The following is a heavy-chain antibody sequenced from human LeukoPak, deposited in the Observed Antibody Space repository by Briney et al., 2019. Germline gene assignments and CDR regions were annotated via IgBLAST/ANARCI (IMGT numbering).Heavy chain of an antibody. Sequence: GGSLRLSCAASGFTVSSNYMNWVRQAPGKGLEWISYISSSGSTINYADSVKGRFTISRDNAKNSLYLQMNSLRAEDTAVYYCARENSGYPRGDFDYWGQGTLVTVSS. V-gene: IGHV3-48*03. D-gene: IGHD5-12*01. CDR3: ARENSGYPRGDFDY. CDR2: ISSSGSTI. CDR1: GFTVSSNY. J-gene: IGHJ4*02.